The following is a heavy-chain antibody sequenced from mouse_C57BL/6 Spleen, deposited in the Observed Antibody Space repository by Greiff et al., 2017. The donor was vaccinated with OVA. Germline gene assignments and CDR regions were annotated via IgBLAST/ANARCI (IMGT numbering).Heavy chain of an antibody. CDR3: ARGGYYGNFIPFDY. D-gene: IGHD2-1*01. CDR2: ISYDGSN. J-gene: IGHJ2*01. CDR1: GYSITSGYY. V-gene: IGHV3-6*01. Sequence: EVQRVESGPGLVKPSQSLSLTCSVTGYSITSGYYWNWIRQFPGNKLEWMGYISYDGSNNYNPSLKNRISITRDTSKNQFFLKLNSVTTEDTATYYCARGGYYGNFIPFDYWGQGTTLTVSS.